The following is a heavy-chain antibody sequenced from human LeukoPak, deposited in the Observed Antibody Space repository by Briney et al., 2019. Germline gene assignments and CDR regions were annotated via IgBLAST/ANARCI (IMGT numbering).Heavy chain of an antibody. J-gene: IGHJ4*02. CDR2: ISAYNGNT. CDR1: GYTFTTYG. Sequence: ASVKVSCKASGYTFTTYGITWVRQAPGQGLECMGWISAYNGNTHYAQNLQGRVTMTTDTSTSTAYMELRGLRSDDTAVYYCARDLDILTAYYSGYWGQGTLVTVSS. CDR3: ARDLDILTAYYSGY. D-gene: IGHD3-9*01. V-gene: IGHV1-18*04.